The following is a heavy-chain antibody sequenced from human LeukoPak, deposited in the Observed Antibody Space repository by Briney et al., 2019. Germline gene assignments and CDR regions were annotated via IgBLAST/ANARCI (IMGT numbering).Heavy chain of an antibody. D-gene: IGHD6-13*01. Sequence: GESLKISCKGSGYSFNSYWISWVRQMPGKGLEWMGRIDPSDSYTNYSPSFQGHVTISADKSISTAYLQWSSLKASDTAMYYCASGETYSSSRDGMDVWGQGTTVTVSS. J-gene: IGHJ6*02. CDR2: IDPSDSYT. CDR3: ASGETYSSSRDGMDV. V-gene: IGHV5-10-1*01. CDR1: GYSFNSYW.